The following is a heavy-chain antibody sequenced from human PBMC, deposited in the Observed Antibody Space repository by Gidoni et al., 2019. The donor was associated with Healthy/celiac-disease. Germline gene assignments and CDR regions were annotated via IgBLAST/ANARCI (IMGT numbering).Heavy chain of an antibody. Sequence: EVQLVESGGGLVQPGGSLKLSCAASGFTFSGSAMHWVRQASGKGLEWVGRIRSKANSYATAYAASVKGRFTISRDDSKNTAYLQMNSLKTEDTAVYYCTRLIAARPWSGMDVWGQGTTVTVSS. V-gene: IGHV3-73*02. CDR3: TRLIAARPWSGMDV. J-gene: IGHJ6*02. D-gene: IGHD6-6*01. CDR1: GFTFSGSA. CDR2: IRSKANSYAT.